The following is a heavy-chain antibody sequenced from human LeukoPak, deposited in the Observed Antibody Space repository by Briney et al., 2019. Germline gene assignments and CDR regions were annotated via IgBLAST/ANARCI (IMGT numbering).Heavy chain of an antibody. Sequence: PSETLSLTCAVYGGSFSGYYWSWIRQPPGKGLEWIGEINHSGSTNYNPSLKSRVTISVDTSKNQFSLKLSSVTAADTAVYYCARVPPGGYNLYYFDYWGQGTLVTVSS. J-gene: IGHJ4*02. CDR3: ARVPPGGYNLYYFDY. D-gene: IGHD5-24*01. CDR1: GGSFSGYY. CDR2: INHSGST. V-gene: IGHV4-34*01.